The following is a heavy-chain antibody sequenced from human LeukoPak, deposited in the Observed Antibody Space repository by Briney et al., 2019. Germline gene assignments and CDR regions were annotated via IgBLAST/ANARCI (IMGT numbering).Heavy chain of an antibody. Sequence: GGSLRLSCSASGFAFSSYAMHWVRQAPGKGLEYVSAISSNGGSTYYADSVKGRFTISRDNSKNTLYLQMSSLRAEDTAVYYCVKGGRGYSYGPPMGYWGQGTLVTVSS. CDR2: ISSNGGST. V-gene: IGHV3-64D*06. J-gene: IGHJ4*02. D-gene: IGHD5-18*01. CDR1: GFAFSSYA. CDR3: VKGGRGYSYGPPMGY.